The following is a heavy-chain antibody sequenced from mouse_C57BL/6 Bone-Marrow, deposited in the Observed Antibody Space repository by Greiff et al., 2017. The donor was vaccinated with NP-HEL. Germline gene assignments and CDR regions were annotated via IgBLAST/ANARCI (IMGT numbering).Heavy chain of an antibody. CDR3: ARPTMVRGCAMDY. D-gene: IGHD2-10*01. Sequence: EVKLQQSGPELVKPGASVKISCKASGYTFTDYYMNWVKQSHGKSLEWIGDINPNNGGTSYNQKFKGKATLTVDKSSSTAYMELRSLTSEDSAVYYCARPTMVRGCAMDYWGQGTSVTVSS. J-gene: IGHJ4*01. CDR2: INPNNGGT. CDR1: GYTFTDYY. V-gene: IGHV1-26*01.